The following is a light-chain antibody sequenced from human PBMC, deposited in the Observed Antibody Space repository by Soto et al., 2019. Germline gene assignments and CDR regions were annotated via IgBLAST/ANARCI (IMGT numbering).Light chain of an antibody. CDR2: END. V-gene: IGLV6-57*01. Sequence: NFMLTQPHSVSASPGKTVTISCTRSSGSVASNSVQWYQQRPGSSPTTVISENDQRPSGVPDRFSGSIDSSSNSASLTISGLKTEDEADYYCQSYDSSNLVVFGGGTKVTVL. CDR1: SGSVASNS. CDR3: QSYDSSNLVV. J-gene: IGLJ2*01.